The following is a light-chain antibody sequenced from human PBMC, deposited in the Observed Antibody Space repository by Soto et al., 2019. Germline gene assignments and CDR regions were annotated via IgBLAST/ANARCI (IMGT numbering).Light chain of an antibody. J-gene: IGLJ3*02. CDR1: ISDVGAYNY. Sequence: QSALTQPASVSGSPGRSITISCTGTISDVGAYNYVSWYQQHPGKAPKLMIHDVSNRPSGVSNRFSGSKSGNTASLTISGLQAEDEADYYCSSYTSSNTPWVFGGGTKVTVL. V-gene: IGLV2-14*01. CDR2: DVS. CDR3: SSYTSSNTPWV.